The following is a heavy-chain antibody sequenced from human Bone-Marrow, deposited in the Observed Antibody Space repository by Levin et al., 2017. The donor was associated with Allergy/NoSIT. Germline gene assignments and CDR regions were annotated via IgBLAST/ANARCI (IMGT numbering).Heavy chain of an antibody. CDR3: ATVVRGVIYYYYGMDV. D-gene: IGHD3-10*01. Sequence: AASVKVSCKASGGTFSSYAISWVRQAPGQGLEWMGGIIPIFGTANYAQKFQGRVTITADKSTSTAYMELSSLRSEDTAVYYCATVVRGVIYYYYGMDVWGHGTTVTVSS. CDR2: IIPIFGTA. V-gene: IGHV1-69*06. J-gene: IGHJ6*02. CDR1: GGTFSSYA.